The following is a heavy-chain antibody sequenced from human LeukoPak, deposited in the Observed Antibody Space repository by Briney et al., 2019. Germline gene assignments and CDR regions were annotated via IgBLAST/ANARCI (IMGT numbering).Heavy chain of an antibody. CDR2: IYYSGST. V-gene: IGHV4-59*12. J-gene: IGHJ5*02. CDR1: GGSISSYY. D-gene: IGHD1-7*01. Sequence: SETLSLTCTVSGGSISSYYWSWIRQPPGKGLEWIGYIYYSGSTNYNPTLKSRVTISVDTSKNQLSPKVSSVTAADTAVYYCARVKELPDLWGQGTLVTVSS. CDR3: ARVKELPDL.